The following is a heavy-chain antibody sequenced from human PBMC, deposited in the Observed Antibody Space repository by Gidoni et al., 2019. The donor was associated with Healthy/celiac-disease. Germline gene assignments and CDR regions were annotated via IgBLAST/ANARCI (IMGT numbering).Heavy chain of an antibody. D-gene: IGHD3-3*01. J-gene: IGHJ6*03. Sequence: QVQLVQSGAEVKKPGASVKVSCKASGYTFTSYYMHWVRQAPGQGLEWMGIINPSGGSTSYAQKFQGRVTMTRDTSTSTVYMELSSLRSEDTAVYYCARDARGGYWDYDFWSGYQKRVYYYYMDVWGKGTTVTVSS. CDR1: GYTFTSYY. V-gene: IGHV1-46*01. CDR2: INPSGGST. CDR3: ARDARGGYWDYDFWSGYQKRVYYYYMDV.